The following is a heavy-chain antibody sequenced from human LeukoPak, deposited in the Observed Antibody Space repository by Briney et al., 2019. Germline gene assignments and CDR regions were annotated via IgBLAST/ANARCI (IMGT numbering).Heavy chain of an antibody. Sequence: ASVKVSCKASGYTFTSYGISWVRQAPGQGLEWMGWISAYNGNTNYAQKLQGRVTMTTDTSTSTAYMELRSLRSDDTAVYYCAREFEGYDFWSGHPTNYYYMDVWGEGTTVTVSS. CDR3: AREFEGYDFWSGHPTNYYYMDV. CDR1: GYTFTSYG. CDR2: ISAYNGNT. V-gene: IGHV1-18*01. J-gene: IGHJ6*03. D-gene: IGHD3-3*01.